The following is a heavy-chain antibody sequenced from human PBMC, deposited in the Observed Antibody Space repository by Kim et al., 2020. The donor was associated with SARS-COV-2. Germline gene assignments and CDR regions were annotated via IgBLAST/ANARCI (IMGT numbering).Heavy chain of an antibody. V-gene: IGHV4-34*01. CDR1: GGSFSGYY. CDR2: INHSGST. Sequence: SETLSLTCAVYGGSFSGYYWSWIRQPPGKGLEWIGEINHSGSTNYNPSLKSRVTISVDTSKNQFSLKLSSVTAADTAVYYCARCRLSSGWYRRPGWFDPWGQGTLVTVSS. J-gene: IGHJ5*02. CDR3: ARCRLSSGWYRRPGWFDP. D-gene: IGHD6-19*01.